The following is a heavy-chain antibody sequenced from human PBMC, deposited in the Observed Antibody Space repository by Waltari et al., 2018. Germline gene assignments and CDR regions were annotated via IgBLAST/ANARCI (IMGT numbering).Heavy chain of an antibody. V-gene: IGHV4-59*11. Sequence: VQLQESGPGLVKPSETLSLRCHVSGDSIRNHFRSWIRQAPGKGLEWIGHMYFSGTKDYNPSLKSRVAISIDTSKNHFSLNLRSVTAADTAIYYCARLPRGSVIIGAFDIWGQGTQVTVSS. CDR1: GDSIRNHF. J-gene: IGHJ3*02. CDR2: MYFSGTK. D-gene: IGHD3-22*01. CDR3: ARLPRGSVIIGAFDI.